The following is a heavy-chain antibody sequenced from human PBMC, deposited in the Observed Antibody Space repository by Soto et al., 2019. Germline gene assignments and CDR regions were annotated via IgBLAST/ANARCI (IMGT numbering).Heavy chain of an antibody. D-gene: IGHD5-18*01. V-gene: IGHV3-30*04. CDR1: GFSFGSHA. CDR2: ISYHGVNK. CDR3: VRGGYLQNPGSDA. Sequence: QVQLVESGGGVVQPGTSLRLSWAASGFSFGSHAMHWVRQAPGKGLQWVAVISYHGVNKYYTDSVRGRFTVSRDNSKTTVYLQVDSLRSEDTGVYQCVRGGYLQNPGSDAWGEGRLVTFSS. J-gene: IGHJ5*02.